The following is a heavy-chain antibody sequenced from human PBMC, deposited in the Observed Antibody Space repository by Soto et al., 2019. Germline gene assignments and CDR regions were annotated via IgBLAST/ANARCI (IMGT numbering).Heavy chain of an antibody. CDR3: ARDRGDGYNLEWFDP. V-gene: IGHV1-69*13. Sequence: GASVKVSCKASGGTFSSYAISWVRQAPGQGLEWMGGIIPIFGTANYAQKFQGRVTITADESTSTAYMELSSLRSEDTAVYYCARDRGDGYNLEWFDPWGQGTLVTVSS. CDR2: IIPIFGTA. D-gene: IGHD5-12*01. CDR1: GGTFSSYA. J-gene: IGHJ5*02.